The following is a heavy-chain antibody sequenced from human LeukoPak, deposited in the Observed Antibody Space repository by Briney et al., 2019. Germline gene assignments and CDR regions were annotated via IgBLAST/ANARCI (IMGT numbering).Heavy chain of an antibody. J-gene: IGHJ4*02. CDR1: GFTFSNYA. D-gene: IGHD2/OR15-2a*01. CDR3: VSFYETY. Sequence: GGSLRLSCAASGFTFSNYAIHWVRQAPGKGLEWVAVISYDGSNKYFADSVKGRFTISRDNSKNTLYLQMNSLRAGDTAVYYCVSFYETYWGRGTLVTVSS. V-gene: IGHV3-30-3*01. CDR2: ISYDGSNK.